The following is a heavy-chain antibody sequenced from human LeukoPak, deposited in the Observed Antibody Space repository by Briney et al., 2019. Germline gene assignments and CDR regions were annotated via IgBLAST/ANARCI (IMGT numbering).Heavy chain of an antibody. CDR3: AKAPSYSSGWYPNWFDP. Sequence: GGSLRLSCAASGFTFDDYAMHWVRQAPGKGLEWVSGISWNSGSIGYADSVKGRFTISRDNAKNSLYLQMNSLRAEDTALYYCAKAPSYSSGWYPNWFDPWGQGTLVTASS. J-gene: IGHJ5*02. D-gene: IGHD6-19*01. CDR1: GFTFDDYA. V-gene: IGHV3-9*01. CDR2: ISWNSGSI.